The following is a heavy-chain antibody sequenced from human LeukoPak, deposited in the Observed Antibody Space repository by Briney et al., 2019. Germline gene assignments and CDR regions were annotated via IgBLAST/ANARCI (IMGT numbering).Heavy chain of an antibody. CDR1: GGTFSSYA. Sequence: GSSVKVSCKASGGTFSSYAISWVRQAPGQGLEWMGGIIPIFGTANYAQKLQGRVTITTDESTSTAYMELSSLRSEDTAVYYCARGMTVYYYMDVWGKGTTATVSS. CDR2: IIPIFGTA. CDR3: ARGMTVYYYMDV. V-gene: IGHV1-69*05. J-gene: IGHJ6*03.